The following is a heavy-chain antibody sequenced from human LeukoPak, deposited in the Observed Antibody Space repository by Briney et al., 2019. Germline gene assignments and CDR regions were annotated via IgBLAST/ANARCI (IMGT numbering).Heavy chain of an antibody. CDR1: GGSFSGYY. CDR2: INHSGST. Sequence: PSETLSLTCAVYGGSFSGYYWSWIRQPPGKGLEWIGEINHSGSTNYNPSLKSRVTISVDTSKNQFSLKLNSVTAADTAVYYCARGPREYCSSTSCLLFDYWGQGTLVTVSS. D-gene: IGHD2-2*01. CDR3: ARGPREYCSSTSCLLFDY. J-gene: IGHJ4*02. V-gene: IGHV4-34*01.